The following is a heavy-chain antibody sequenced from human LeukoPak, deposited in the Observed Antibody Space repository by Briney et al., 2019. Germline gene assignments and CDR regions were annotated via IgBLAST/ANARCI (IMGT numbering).Heavy chain of an antibody. CDR1: GGSISSGRYY. D-gene: IGHD2-21*02. Sequence: TPETLSLTCTVSGGSISSGRYYWNWIRQPAGKGLEWIGRIYTSGSTNYNPSPKSRITISVDTSKNQFSLKLSSVTAADTAVYYCARTYCGGGCRGYYYSYYMDVWGKGTTVTISS. CDR3: ARTYCGGGCRGYYYSYYMDV. CDR2: IYTSGST. V-gene: IGHV4-61*02. J-gene: IGHJ6*03.